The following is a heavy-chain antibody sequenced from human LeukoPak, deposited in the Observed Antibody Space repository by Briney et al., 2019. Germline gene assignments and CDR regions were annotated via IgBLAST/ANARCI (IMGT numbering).Heavy chain of an antibody. D-gene: IGHD2-15*01. J-gene: IGHJ4*02. Sequence: ASVKVSCKASGYTFTGYYMHWVRQAPGHGLEWMGWINPNSGGTNYAQKFQGRVTMTRDMSTSTVYMELSSLRSEDTAVYYCARDTRCSGGSCYLDYWGQGTLVTVSS. CDR3: ARDTRCSGGSCYLDY. V-gene: IGHV1-2*02. CDR2: INPNSGGT. CDR1: GYTFTGYY.